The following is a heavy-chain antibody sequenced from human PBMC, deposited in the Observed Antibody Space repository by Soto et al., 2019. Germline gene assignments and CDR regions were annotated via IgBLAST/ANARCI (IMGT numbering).Heavy chain of an antibody. CDR1: GYTFARNH. D-gene: IGHD6-25*01. CDR3: ARDGNFASVAAIDY. CDR2: INVATGNA. V-gene: IGHV1-3*01. J-gene: IGHJ4*02. Sequence: QVHLVQSGAEVKKPGASAKVSCKASGYTFARNHMHWVRQAPGQGLEWMGFINVATGNARYSRKFQGRLILTRDTSASTIDMELSGLTTEDTAVYYCARDGNFASVAAIDYWGQGTPVTVSS.